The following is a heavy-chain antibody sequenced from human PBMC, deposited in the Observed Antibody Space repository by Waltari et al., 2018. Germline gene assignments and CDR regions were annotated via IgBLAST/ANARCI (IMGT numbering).Heavy chain of an antibody. CDR1: GGSISRHD. V-gene: IGHV4-59*11. Sequence: QVQLQESGPGMVKPSETLSLTCTVPGGSISRHDCSWIRQPPGKGLEWIGYIYYIGSTNYNPSLKSLVTISVDTSKNQFSLKLSSVTAADTAVYYCARGRASFQHWGQGTLVTVSS. J-gene: IGHJ1*01. CDR2: IYYIGST. CDR3: ARGRASFQH.